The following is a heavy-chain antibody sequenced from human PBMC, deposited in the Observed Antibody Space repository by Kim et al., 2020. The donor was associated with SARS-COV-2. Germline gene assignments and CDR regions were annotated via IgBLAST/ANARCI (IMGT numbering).Heavy chain of an antibody. D-gene: IGHD2-15*01. Sequence: GGSLRLSCAASGFTFSSYCMDWVRQAPGKGLEFVSFINTDSTVIYYANSVKGRFTISRDNTKNSLYLQMHSLRPDDTAVYYCARDSGGDQFDFWGQGTLVTVSS. CDR3: ARDSGGDQFDF. J-gene: IGHJ4*02. V-gene: IGHV3-21*06. CDR2: INTDSTVI. CDR1: GFTFSSYC.